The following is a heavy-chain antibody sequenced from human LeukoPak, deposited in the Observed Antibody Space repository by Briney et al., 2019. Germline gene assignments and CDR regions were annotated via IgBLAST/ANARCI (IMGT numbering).Heavy chain of an antibody. V-gene: IGHV4-38-2*01. J-gene: IGHJ5*02. CDR1: GYSISSGYY. CDR3: ARQGPSYDFWSVLNSCDP. D-gene: IGHD3-3*01. CDR2: IYHSGST. Sequence: SETLSLTCAVSGYSISSGYYWGWIRQPPGKGLEWIGSIYHSGSTYYNPSLKSRVTISVDTSKNQFSLKLNSVTAADTAVFYSARQGPSYDFWSVLNSCDPWGQGTLVTVSS.